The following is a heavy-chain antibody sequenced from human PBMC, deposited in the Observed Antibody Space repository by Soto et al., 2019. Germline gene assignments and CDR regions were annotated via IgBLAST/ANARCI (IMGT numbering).Heavy chain of an antibody. CDR1: GDSISSSRXX. CDR2: IYYSGGT. D-gene: IGHD1-26*01. V-gene: IGHV4-39*02. CDR3: AREVVGATTKTGMRIDY. Sequence: QLQLQESGPGLVKPSETLSLTCTVSGDSISSSRXXXXXXXXPPGKGLEWIGSIYYSGGTYYNPSLKSRVTISVDTSKNQFSLKLTSVTAADTAVYYCAREVVGATTKTGMRIDYWGQGTLVTVSS. J-gene: IGHJ4*02.